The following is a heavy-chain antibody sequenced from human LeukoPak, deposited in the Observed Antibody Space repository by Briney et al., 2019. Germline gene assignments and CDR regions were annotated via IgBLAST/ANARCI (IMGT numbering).Heavy chain of an antibody. CDR2: VYHTGST. Sequence: SETLSLTCAVSGGSISSSYWGSWVRQPPGKGLDWIGEVYHTGSTNYNSSLKSRVTISVDKSKNQFSLKLTSVTAADTAVYYCARITVTKGRYNWFDPWGQGTLVTVSS. V-gene: IGHV4-4*02. CDR1: GGSISSSYW. CDR3: ARITVTKGRYNWFDP. J-gene: IGHJ5*02. D-gene: IGHD4-11*01.